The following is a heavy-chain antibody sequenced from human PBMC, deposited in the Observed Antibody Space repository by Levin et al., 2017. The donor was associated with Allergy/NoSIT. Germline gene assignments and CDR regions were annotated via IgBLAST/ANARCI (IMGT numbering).Heavy chain of an antibody. CDR1: GYSFTDYW. J-gene: IGHJ4*02. V-gene: IGHV5-51*01. D-gene: IGHD6-19*01. CDR3: ARQVRGGIAVAYPDY. Sequence: GGSLRLSSKASGYSFTDYWIGWVRQMPGKGLEWMGIIYPGDSDTRYSPSFQGQVTISADKSISTAYLQWSSLKASDTAMYYCARQVRGGIAVAYPDYWGQGTLVTVSS. CDR2: IYPGDSDT.